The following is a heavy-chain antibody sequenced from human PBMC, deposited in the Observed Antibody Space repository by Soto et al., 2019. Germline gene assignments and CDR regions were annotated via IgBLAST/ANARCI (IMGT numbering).Heavy chain of an antibody. V-gene: IGHV1-46*02. D-gene: IGHD6-13*01. J-gene: IGHJ4*02. Sequence: QVQLVQSGAEVKKPGASVKVSCRTSGYTFKHYYIHWVRQAHGQGLEWLGIINPASASTNYAQEFQDRVTLTMDTYTTTVYMVLSGLRAEDTAIFYCARDLAAGDHWGQGTLVTVSS. CDR1: GYTFKHYY. CDR3: ARDLAAGDH. CDR2: INPASAST.